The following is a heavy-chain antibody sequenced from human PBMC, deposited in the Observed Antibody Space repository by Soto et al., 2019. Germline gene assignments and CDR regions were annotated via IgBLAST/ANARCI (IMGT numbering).Heavy chain of an antibody. J-gene: IGHJ6*02. Sequence: SETLSPTCPVFGGSISSYYWSWVRPPPGKGLEWIGGIYYSGSTNYNPSLKSRVTISVDTSKNQFSLKLSSVTAADTAVYYCATLTIFGVTPYYYGMDVWGQGTTVTVSS. CDR2: IYYSGST. CDR1: GGSISSYY. D-gene: IGHD3-3*01. V-gene: IGHV4-59*05. CDR3: ATLTIFGVTPYYYGMDV.